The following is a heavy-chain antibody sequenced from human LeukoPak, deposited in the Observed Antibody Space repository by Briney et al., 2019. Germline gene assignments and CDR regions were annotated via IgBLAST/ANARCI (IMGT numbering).Heavy chain of an antibody. CDR1: GFTVNSNY. Sequence: GGSLRLSCAASGFTVNSNYMNWVRQAPGKGLEWVSAISGSGGSTYYADSVKGRFTISRDNSKNTLYLQMNSLRAEDTAVYYCAKDGGSYYRDYFDYWGQGTLVTVSS. D-gene: IGHD1-26*01. J-gene: IGHJ4*02. CDR2: ISGSGGST. V-gene: IGHV3-23*01. CDR3: AKDGGSYYRDYFDY.